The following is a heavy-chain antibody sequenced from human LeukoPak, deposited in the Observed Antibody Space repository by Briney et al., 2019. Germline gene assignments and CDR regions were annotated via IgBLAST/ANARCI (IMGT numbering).Heavy chain of an antibody. V-gene: IGHV4-59*01. CDR3: ARSPHSSIAARPLLDWDYYYYYMDV. J-gene: IGHJ6*03. D-gene: IGHD6-6*01. Sequence: SETLSLTCTVSGGSISSYYWSWIRQPPGKGLEWIGYIYYSGSTNYNPSLKSRVTISVDTSKNQFSLKLSSVTAADTAVYYCARSPHSSIAARPLLDWDYYYYYMDVWGKGTTVTVSS. CDR1: GGSISSYY. CDR2: IYYSGST.